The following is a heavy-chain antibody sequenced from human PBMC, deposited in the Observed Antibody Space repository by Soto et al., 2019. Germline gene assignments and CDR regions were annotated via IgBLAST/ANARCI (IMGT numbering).Heavy chain of an antibody. CDR2: IYWNDDK. V-gene: IGHV2-5*01. Sequence: SGPTLVNPPQTLTLTCTFSGFSLSTSGVGVGWIRQPPGKALEWLALIYWNDDKRYSPSLKSRLTITKDTSKNQVVLTMTNMDPVDTATYYCARQRAQGPLDYWGQGTLVTVSS. J-gene: IGHJ4*02. CDR1: GFSLSTSGVG. CDR3: ARQRAQGPLDY.